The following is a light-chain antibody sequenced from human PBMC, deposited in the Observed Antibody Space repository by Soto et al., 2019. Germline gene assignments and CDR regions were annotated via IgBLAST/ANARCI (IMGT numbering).Light chain of an antibody. V-gene: IGLV2-14*01. CDR3: SSYTSSGTLV. J-gene: IGLJ1*01. CDR1: SSDLGGYNY. Sequence: QSVLTQPASVSGSPGQSITVSCTGTSSDLGGYNYVSWYQHHPGKAPKLMIYEVSSRPSGVSNRFSGSKSGNTASLAISGLQAEDEADYYCSSYTSSGTLVFGTGTKLTVL. CDR2: EVS.